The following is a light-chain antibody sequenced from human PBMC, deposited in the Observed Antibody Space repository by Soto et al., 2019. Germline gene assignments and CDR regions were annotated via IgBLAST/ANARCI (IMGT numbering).Light chain of an antibody. CDR2: KAS. V-gene: IGKV1-5*03. CDR3: QPYNTYSRA. CDR1: QSISTW. J-gene: IGKJ1*01. Sequence: DIQMTQSPSTLSASVGDRITITCRASQSISTWLAWYQQKPGKAPKLLIYKASSLQSGVPSRFSGSVSGTEFTLTISSLQPDDFATYYCQPYNTYSRAFGQGTKVEIK.